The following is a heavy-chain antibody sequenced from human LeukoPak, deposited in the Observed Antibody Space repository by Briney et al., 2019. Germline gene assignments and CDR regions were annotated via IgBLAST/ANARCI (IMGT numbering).Heavy chain of an antibody. J-gene: IGHJ4*02. D-gene: IGHD3-3*01. V-gene: IGHV1-18*04. Sequence: GASVKVSCKASGYTFTSYYMHWVRQAPGQGLEWMGWISAYNGNTNYSQKLQGRVTMTTDTSTSTAYMVLRSLRSDDTAVYYCARANAVYYDFWSGYDYWGQGTLVTVSS. CDR3: ARANAVYYDFWSGYDY. CDR1: GYTFTSYY. CDR2: ISAYNGNT.